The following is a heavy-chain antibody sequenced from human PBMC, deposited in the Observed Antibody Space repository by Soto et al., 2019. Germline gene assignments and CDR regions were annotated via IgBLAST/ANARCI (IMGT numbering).Heavy chain of an antibody. CDR2: IYHSGST. V-gene: IGHV4-30-2*01. CDR1: GGSISSGGYS. CDR3: ASQMRRQMDYFYK. Sequence: SETLSLTCAVSGGSISSGGYSWSWIRQPPGKGLEWIGYIYHSGSTYYNPSLKSRVTISVDRSKNQFSLKLSSVTAADTAIHFGASQMRRQMDYFYKWGQAILITLSS. J-gene: IGHJ4*02.